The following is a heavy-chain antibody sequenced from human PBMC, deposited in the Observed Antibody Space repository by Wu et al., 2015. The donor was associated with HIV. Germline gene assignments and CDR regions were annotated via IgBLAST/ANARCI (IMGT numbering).Heavy chain of an antibody. J-gene: IGHJ6*02. V-gene: IGHV1-69*05. D-gene: IGHD5-12*01. CDR3: ARNTDSVATSLYSLGV. CDR2: INPLFGTT. CDR1: GDGFTSYA. Sequence: QVQLVQFGAEVKKPGSSVKVTCKASGDGFTSYAVSWVRQAPGQGLEWMGGINPLFGTTKHVEKFQDRLTFSTDESKTTVYMELRSLRSDDTAVYYCARNTDSVATSLYSLGVWGQGTTVTVSS.